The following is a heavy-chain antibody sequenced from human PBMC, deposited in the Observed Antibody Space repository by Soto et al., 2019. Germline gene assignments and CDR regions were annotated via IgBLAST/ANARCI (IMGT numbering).Heavy chain of an antibody. V-gene: IGHV1-18*01. CDR2: ISAYNGNT. D-gene: IGHD2-15*01. Sequence: QVQLVQSGAEVKKPGASVKVSCKASGYTFTSYGISWVRQAPGQGLEWMGWISAYNGNTNYAQKLQGRVSMTTDTSASTAYMGLRSLRSDDTAVYYCARVRVCSGGSCYSGPWFDPWGQGTLVTVSS. CDR3: ARVRVCSGGSCYSGPWFDP. CDR1: GYTFTSYG. J-gene: IGHJ5*02.